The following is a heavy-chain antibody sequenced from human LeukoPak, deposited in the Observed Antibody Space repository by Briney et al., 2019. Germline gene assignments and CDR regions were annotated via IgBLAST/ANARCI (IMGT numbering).Heavy chain of an antibody. CDR3: AKSRPNHCSGGSCYFDY. J-gene: IGHJ4*02. Sequence: GGSLRLSCAASGFTFSSYWMHWVRQAPGKGLVWVSHINSDGSSTSHADSVKGRFTISRDNAKSTLYLQMNSLRAEDTAVYYCAKSRPNHCSGGSCYFDYWGQGTLVTVSS. CDR1: GFTFSSYW. V-gene: IGHV3-74*01. D-gene: IGHD2-15*01. CDR2: INSDGSST.